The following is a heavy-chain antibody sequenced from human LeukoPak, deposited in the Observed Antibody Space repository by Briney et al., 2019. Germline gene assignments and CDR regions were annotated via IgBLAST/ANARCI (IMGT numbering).Heavy chain of an antibody. CDR3: AKDSGVVVTYFDY. CDR1: GFTFSSYG. D-gene: IGHD3-22*01. V-gene: IGHV3-30*18. J-gene: IGHJ4*02. CDR2: ISYDGSNK. Sequence: GGSLRLSCAASGFTFSSYGMHWVRQAPGKGLEWVAVISYDGSNKYYADPVKGRFTISRDNSKNTLYLQMNSLRAEDTAVYYCAKDSGVVVTYFDYWGQGTLVTVSS.